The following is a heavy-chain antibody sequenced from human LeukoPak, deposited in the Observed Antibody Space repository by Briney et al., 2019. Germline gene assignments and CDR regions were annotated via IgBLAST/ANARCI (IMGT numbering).Heavy chain of an antibody. CDR2: IYYSGST. V-gene: IGHV4-59*01. D-gene: IGHD3-22*01. Sequence: PSETLSLTCTVSGGSISSYYWSWLRQPPGKGPEWIGYIYYSGSTNYNPSFKGRVTISIDTSKNQFSLKLSSVTAADTAVYYCARRAYSSGYYFFDFWGQGTLVTVSS. CDR1: GGSISSYY. J-gene: IGHJ4*02. CDR3: ARRAYSSGYYFFDF.